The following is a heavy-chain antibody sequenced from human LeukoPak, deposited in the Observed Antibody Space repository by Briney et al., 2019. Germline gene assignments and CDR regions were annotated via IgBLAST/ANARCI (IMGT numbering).Heavy chain of an antibody. Sequence: GASVKVSCKASGYTFTSYAISWVRQAPGQGLEWMGWISAYNGNTNHAQKLQGRVTMTTDTSTSTAYMELRSLISDDTAVYYCARDNSGGVLLWFGELPAVGDYYYGMDVWGQGTTVTVSS. D-gene: IGHD3-10*01. CDR1: GYTFTSYA. CDR3: ARDNSGGVLLWFGELPAVGDYYYGMDV. CDR2: ISAYNGNT. J-gene: IGHJ6*02. V-gene: IGHV1-18*01.